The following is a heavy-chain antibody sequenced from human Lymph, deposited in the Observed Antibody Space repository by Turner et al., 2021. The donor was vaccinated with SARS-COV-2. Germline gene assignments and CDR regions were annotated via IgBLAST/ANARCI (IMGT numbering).Heavy chain of an antibody. J-gene: IGHJ4*02. CDR3: AKDPNWYVLSAVDY. D-gene: IGHD1-1*01. V-gene: IGHV3-23*01. CDR1: GFTFSSYA. Sequence: EVQMLESGGGLVQPGGSLRLSCSASGFTFSSYAMTWVRQAPGKALEWCSAISSSGGSTYYADSVKCRFTISRDNSKNTLYLQMNSLRAEDTAVYYCAKDPNWYVLSAVDYWGQGTLVTVSS. CDR2: ISSSGGST.